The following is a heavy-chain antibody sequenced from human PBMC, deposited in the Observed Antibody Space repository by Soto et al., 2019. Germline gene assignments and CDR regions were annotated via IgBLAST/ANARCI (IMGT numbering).Heavy chain of an antibody. Sequence: EVQLLESGGDVVQPGGSLRLSCATSGFPFSAFAMNWVRHAPGKGLQWVSGIGGSGASIYYADSVKGRFTISRDNSKNAVLLQMNSMRAEDPAFYSWARSVRLLSGFDPWGEGTLGTVAS. CDR3: ARSVRLLSGFDP. V-gene: IGHV3-23*01. CDR1: GFPFSAFA. CDR2: IGGSGASI. D-gene: IGHD3-10*01. J-gene: IGHJ5*02.